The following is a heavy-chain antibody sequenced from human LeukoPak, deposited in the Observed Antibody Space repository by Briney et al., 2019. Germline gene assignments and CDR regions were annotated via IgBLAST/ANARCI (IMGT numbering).Heavy chain of an antibody. D-gene: IGHD5-18*01. J-gene: IGHJ4*02. V-gene: IGHV3-53*01. CDR2: IYSGGDT. Sequence: GGSLRLSCAASVFTFSNNYMQWARQAPGKGLEWVSIIYSGGDTYYADPVKGRFTISRDNSKNTMSLQMNSLRADDTAAYYCVGNSDGLTNYFLDDWGQGTLVTVSS. CDR3: VGNSDGLTNYFLDD. CDR1: VFTFSNNY.